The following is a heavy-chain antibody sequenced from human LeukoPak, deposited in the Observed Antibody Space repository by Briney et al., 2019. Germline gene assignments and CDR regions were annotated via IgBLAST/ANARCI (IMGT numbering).Heavy chain of an antibody. V-gene: IGHV3-74*01. Sequence: GGSLRLSCAASGFIFSKYWMHWVRQAPGKGLVWVARIHSDGSTTNYADSVEGRFTISRDNAKNTLYLQMNSLRDDDTAVYYCAPDAFDIWGQGTVVTVSS. CDR3: APDAFDI. CDR1: GFIFSKYW. CDR2: IHSDGSTT. J-gene: IGHJ3*02.